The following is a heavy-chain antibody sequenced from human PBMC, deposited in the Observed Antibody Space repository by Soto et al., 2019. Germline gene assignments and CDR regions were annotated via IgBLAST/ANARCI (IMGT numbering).Heavy chain of an antibody. CDR1: GYTFTSYG. CDR3: ARGSFPIPIFGVVTSNWFDP. D-gene: IGHD3-3*01. J-gene: IGHJ5*02. Sequence: QVQLVQSGAEVKKPGASVKVSCKASGYTFTSYGISWVRQAPGQGLEWMGWISAYNGNTNYAQKLQGRVTMTTDTPTSTAYMELRRLRSDDTAVYYCARGSFPIPIFGVVTSNWFDPWGQGTLVTVSS. CDR2: ISAYNGNT. V-gene: IGHV1-18*01.